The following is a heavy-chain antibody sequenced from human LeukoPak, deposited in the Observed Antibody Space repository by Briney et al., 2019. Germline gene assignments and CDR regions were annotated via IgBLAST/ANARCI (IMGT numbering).Heavy chain of an antibody. CDR3: ARETCSGGSCCQFDF. D-gene: IGHD2-15*01. CDR1: GDSISNNY. V-gene: IGHV4-59*01. J-gene: IGHJ4*02. CDR2: LYYSGST. Sequence: SENLSLTXTVSGDSISNNYWSWLRQSPGKGLKWIGYLYYSGSTNYNPSHRRRAIITITSSKTQFSLQLSSISADDAAFYYCARETCSGGSCCQFDFWGQGTLGTGSP.